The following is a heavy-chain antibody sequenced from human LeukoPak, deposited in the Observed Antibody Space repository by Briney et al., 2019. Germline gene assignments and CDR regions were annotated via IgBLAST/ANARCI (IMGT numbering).Heavy chain of an antibody. J-gene: IGHJ4*02. CDR1: GFTFSNAW. CDR2: IKSKTDGGTT. CDR3: TTDLEYYYESSGYETYDY. V-gene: IGHV3-15*01. D-gene: IGHD3-22*01. Sequence: PGGSLRLSCAASGFTFSNAWMSWVRQAPGKGLEWVGRIKSKTDGGTTDYAAPVKGRFTISRDDSKNTVYLQMNSLKTEDTAVYYCTTDLEYYYESSGYETYDYWGQGTLVTVS.